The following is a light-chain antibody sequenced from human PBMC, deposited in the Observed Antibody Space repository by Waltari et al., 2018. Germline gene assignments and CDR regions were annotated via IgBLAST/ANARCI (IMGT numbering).Light chain of an antibody. CDR2: GNS. CDR1: SSNIGAGYD. J-gene: IGLJ1*01. CDR3: QSYDSSLSGSYV. Sequence: QSVLTQPPSVSGAPGQRVTISSPGSSSNIGAGYDVHWYQQLPGTAPNLLIYGNSNRPSGVPDRFSGSKSGTSASLAITGLQAEDEADYYCQSYDSSLSGSYVFGTGTKVTVL. V-gene: IGLV1-40*01.